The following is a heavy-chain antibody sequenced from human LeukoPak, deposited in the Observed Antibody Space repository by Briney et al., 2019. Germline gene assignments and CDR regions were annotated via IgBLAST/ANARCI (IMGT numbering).Heavy chain of an antibody. CDR1: GYTLTDLS. V-gene: IGHV1-2*02. D-gene: IGHD6-19*01. CDR2: INPNSGGT. CDR3: ARWPKAKEDSSELRFDY. Sequence: ASVKVSCKVSGYTLTDLSMHWVRQAPGQGLEWMGWINPNSGGTNYAQKFQGRVTMTRDTSISTAYMELSRLRSDDTAVYYCARWPKAKEDSSELRFDYWGQGTLVTVSS. J-gene: IGHJ4*02.